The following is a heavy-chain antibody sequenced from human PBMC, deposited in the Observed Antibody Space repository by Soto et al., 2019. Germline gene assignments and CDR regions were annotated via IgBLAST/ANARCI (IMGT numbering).Heavy chain of an antibody. CDR3: ARARAVYCSTRICHDTFNI. CDR1: GFTFNDYA. J-gene: IGHJ3*02. V-gene: IGHV3-23*01. D-gene: IGHD2-2*01. Sequence: EVQLLESGGDLVQPGGSLRLSCAASGFTFNDYALTWVRQVPGKGLEWVSSLRSRGFSTHYAESVKGRFTISRDNNKNTVYLQMNRLRAEHTAVSDCARARAVYCSTRICHDTFNIWGQGTLVTVSS. CDR2: LRSRGFST.